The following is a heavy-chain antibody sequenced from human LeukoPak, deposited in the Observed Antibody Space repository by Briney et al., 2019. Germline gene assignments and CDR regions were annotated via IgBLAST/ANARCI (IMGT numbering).Heavy chain of an antibody. J-gene: IGHJ4*02. CDR1: GFTFNSYG. V-gene: IGHV3-30*03. CDR3: ATDRIAAAGMGALVF. D-gene: IGHD6-13*01. CDR2: ISSEGTVR. Sequence: GRSLRLSCAASGFTFNSYGMHWVRQAPGKGLEWVAVISSEGTVRYSADPVNGRFTISRDNSKNALYYQKISLRAEDTAVFYCATDRIAAAGMGALVFWGQGTLVTVSS.